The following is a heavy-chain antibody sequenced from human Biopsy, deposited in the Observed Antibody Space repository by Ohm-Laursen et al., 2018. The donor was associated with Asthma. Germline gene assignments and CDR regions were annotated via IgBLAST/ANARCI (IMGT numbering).Heavy chain of an antibody. D-gene: IGHD3-9*01. CDR3: ARTYFDFLTGQVHDAFAM. CDR1: GYTFINYA. Sequence: ASVKVSCKASGYTFINYAIHWVRQAPGHSLEWMGWINAANGNTKYSQKFQGRLTISRDTSASTAYMDLSSLRSEDTAVYYCARTYFDFLTGQVHDAFAMWGQRTMVTVSS. V-gene: IGHV1-3*01. CDR2: INAANGNT. J-gene: IGHJ3*02.